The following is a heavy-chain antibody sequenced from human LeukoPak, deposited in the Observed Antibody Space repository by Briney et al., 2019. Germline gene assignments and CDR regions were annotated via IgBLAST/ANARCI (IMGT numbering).Heavy chain of an antibody. Sequence: QPGGSLRLSCAASGFTFSNNYVSWVRQAPGKGLEWVSVIYAGDTIKYADSVKGRFTISRDNSKNTVYLQMNSLRAEDTALYYCATIGTGDYRDDSWGQGTLVTVSS. V-gene: IGHV3-66*01. CDR2: IYAGDTI. J-gene: IGHJ5*01. CDR3: ATIGTGDYRDDS. CDR1: GFTFSNNY. D-gene: IGHD3/OR15-3a*01.